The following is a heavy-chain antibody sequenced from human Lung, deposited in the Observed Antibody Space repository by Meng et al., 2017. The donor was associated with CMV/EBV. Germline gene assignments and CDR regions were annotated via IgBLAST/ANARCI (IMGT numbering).Heavy chain of an antibody. CDR1: GVRFSDYY. CDR3: ATTIIDNWNDEDRFDS. V-gene: IGHV3-11*01. Sequence: SGVRFSDYYLRCIRQAPGEGLEWISHISNSGNTISYGDSVKGRFTISRDNAKNSLFLHMISLRVEDTAVYYCATTIIDNWNDEDRFDSWGQGTLVTVSS. J-gene: IGHJ4*02. D-gene: IGHD1-20*01. CDR2: ISNSGNTI.